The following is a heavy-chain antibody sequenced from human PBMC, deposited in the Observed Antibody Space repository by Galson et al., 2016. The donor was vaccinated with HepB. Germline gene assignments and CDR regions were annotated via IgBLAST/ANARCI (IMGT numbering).Heavy chain of an antibody. CDR2: ISSSGTSM. Sequence: SLRLSCAASEFSFSSYGMNWVRQAPGKGLEWISFISSSGTSMYYADSVKGRFTISRDNAKNSLYLQMKSLRDEDTAVHYRARGVYGSGAFFRNYFDYWGQGALVTVSS. V-gene: IGHV3-48*02. CDR1: EFSFSSYG. CDR3: ARGVYGSGAFFRNYFDY. J-gene: IGHJ4*02. D-gene: IGHD3-10*01.